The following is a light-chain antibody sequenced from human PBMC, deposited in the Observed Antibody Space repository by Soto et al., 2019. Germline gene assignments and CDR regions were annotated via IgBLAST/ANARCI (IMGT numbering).Light chain of an antibody. CDR3: QQYGSSLYT. CDR1: QSVSSSY. Sequence: SPGTLSLSPGERATLSCXXXQSVSSSYLAWYQQKPGQAPRLLIYGASSRATGIPDRFSGSGSGTDFTLTISRLEPEDFAVYYCQQYGSSLYTFGQGTKLEIK. V-gene: IGKV3-20*01. J-gene: IGKJ2*01. CDR2: GAS.